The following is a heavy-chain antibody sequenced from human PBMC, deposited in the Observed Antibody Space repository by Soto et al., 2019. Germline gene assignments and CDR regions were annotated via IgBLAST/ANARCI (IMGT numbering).Heavy chain of an antibody. J-gene: IGHJ4*02. CDR1: GGSISSSSYY. V-gene: IGHV4-39*01. CDR3: ARLPQQWLVFDY. Sequence: QLQLQESGPGLVKPSETLSLTCTVSGGSISSSSYYWGWIRQPPGKGLEWIGNIYYSGSTYYNPSLKSRVTISVDTSKNQFSLKLSSVTAADTAVYYCARLPQQWLVFDYWGQGTLVTVSS. CDR2: IYYSGST. D-gene: IGHD6-19*01.